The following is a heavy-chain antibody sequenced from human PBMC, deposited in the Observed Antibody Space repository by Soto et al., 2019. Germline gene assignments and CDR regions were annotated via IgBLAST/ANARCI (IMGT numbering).Heavy chain of an antibody. V-gene: IGHV3-33*01. J-gene: IGHJ6*02. CDR2: IWNDGSNS. CDR3: ARRQIPPPTRGAANARGGMDV. D-gene: IGHD6-13*01. CDR1: EFTFNNYG. Sequence: VQLVESGGGVVQPGRSLRLSCAASEFTFNNYGMHWVRQAPGKGLEWLAVIWNDGSNSSYANSVKGRFTISRDNSKNTLYLQMSSLRAEDTAVYYCARRQIPPPTRGAANARGGMDVWGQGTTVTVSS.